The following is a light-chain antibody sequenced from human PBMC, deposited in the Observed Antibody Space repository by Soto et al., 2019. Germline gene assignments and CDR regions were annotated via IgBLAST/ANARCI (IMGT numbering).Light chain of an antibody. CDR2: NVI. V-gene: IGLV2-11*01. CDR3: CSYAGSYTYV. J-gene: IGLJ1*01. Sequence: QSELTQPRSVSGSPGQSVTISCTGTSSDVGGYNFVSWYQHHPGKAPKLIIYNVIQRPSGVPDRFSASKSDNTASLTISGLQAEDEADYYCCSYAGSYTYVFGTGTKVTVL. CDR1: SSDVGGYNF.